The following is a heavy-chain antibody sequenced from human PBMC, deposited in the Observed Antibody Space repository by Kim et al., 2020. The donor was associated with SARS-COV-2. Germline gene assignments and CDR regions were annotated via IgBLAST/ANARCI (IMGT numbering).Heavy chain of an antibody. Sequence: SVKVSCKASGGTFSSYAISWVRQAPGQGLEWMGGIIPIFGTANYAQKFQGRVTITADESTSTAYMELSSLRSEDTAVYYCAREGYDSSGYYYLPHSGDYGMDVWGQGTTVTVSS. D-gene: IGHD3-22*01. CDR3: AREGYDSSGYYYLPHSGDYGMDV. CDR2: IIPIFGTA. V-gene: IGHV1-69*13. J-gene: IGHJ6*02. CDR1: GGTFSSYA.